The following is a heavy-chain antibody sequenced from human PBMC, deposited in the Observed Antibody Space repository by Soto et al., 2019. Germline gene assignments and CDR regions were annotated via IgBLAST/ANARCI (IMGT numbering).Heavy chain of an antibody. V-gene: IGHV3-30*18. J-gene: IGHJ6*02. D-gene: IGHD3-22*01. CDR3: AKDLGVVAKTGGMDV. Sequence: TGGSLRLSCAASGFTFSSYGMHWVRQAPGKGLEWVAVISYDGSNKYYADSVKGRFTISRDNSKNTLYLQMNSLRAEDTAVYYCAKDLGVVAKTGGMDVWGQGTTVTVSS. CDR2: ISYDGSNK. CDR1: GFTFSSYG.